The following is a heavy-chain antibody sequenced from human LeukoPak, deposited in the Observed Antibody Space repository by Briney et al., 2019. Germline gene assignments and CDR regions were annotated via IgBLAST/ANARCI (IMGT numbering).Heavy chain of an antibody. J-gene: IGHJ6*02. D-gene: IGHD6-13*01. CDR2: IKSKTDGGTT. V-gene: IGHV3-15*01. Sequence: GGSLRLSCAASGFTFSNARMSWVRQAPGKGLEWVGRIKSKTDGGTTDYAAPVKGRFTISRDDSKNTLYLQMNSLKTEDTAVYYCTTGIAAAGTVRQYYYGMDVWGQGTTVTVSS. CDR3: TTGIAAAGTVRQYYYGMDV. CDR1: GFTFSNAR.